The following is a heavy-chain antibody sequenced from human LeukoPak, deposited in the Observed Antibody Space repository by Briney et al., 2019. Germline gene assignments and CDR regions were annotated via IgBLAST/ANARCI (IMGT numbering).Heavy chain of an antibody. CDR2: IYNSGST. D-gene: IGHD3-22*01. V-gene: IGHV4-59*01. J-gene: IGHJ3*02. CDR1: GGSISSYY. Sequence: SSETLSLTCTVSGGSISSYYWSWIRQPPGKGLEWIGYIYNSGSTNYNPSLKSRVTISVDTSKNQFSLKLSSVTAADTAVYYCACLTTADAFDIWGQGTMVTVSS. CDR3: ACLTTADAFDI.